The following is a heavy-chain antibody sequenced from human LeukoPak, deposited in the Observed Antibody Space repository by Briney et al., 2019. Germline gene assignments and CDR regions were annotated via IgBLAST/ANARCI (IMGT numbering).Heavy chain of an antibody. CDR3: ATHVQLWPYYFDY. CDR1: GYTFTSYD. CDR2: MNPNSGNT. J-gene: IGHJ4*02. Sequence: ASVKVSCKASGYTFTSYDINWVRQATGQGLEWMGWMNPNSGNTGYAQKFQGRVTMTRNTSISTAYMELRSLRSDDTAVYYCATHVQLWPYYFDYWGQGTLVTVSS. D-gene: IGHD5-18*01. V-gene: IGHV1-8*01.